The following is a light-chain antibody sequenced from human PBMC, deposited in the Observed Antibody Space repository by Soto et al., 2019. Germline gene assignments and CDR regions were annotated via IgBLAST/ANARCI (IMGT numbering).Light chain of an antibody. Sequence: DIQMTQSPSTLSASVGDRVTITCRASQGITKWLAWFQQKPGKAPKLLIYKASSLESGVPSRFSGSGYETEFTLTISSLQPDDFATYYCQQYNSYPRTFGQGTKVDIK. CDR1: QGITKW. V-gene: IGKV1-5*03. CDR3: QQYNSYPRT. CDR2: KAS. J-gene: IGKJ1*01.